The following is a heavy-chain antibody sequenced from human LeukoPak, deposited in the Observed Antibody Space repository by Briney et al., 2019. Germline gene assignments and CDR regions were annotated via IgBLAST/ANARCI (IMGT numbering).Heavy chain of an antibody. V-gene: IGHV1-18*01. CDR2: ISAYNGNT. CDR1: GYTFTSSG. J-gene: IGHJ4*02. D-gene: IGHD5-24*01. Sequence: ASVKVCCKASGYTFTSSGISWVRQAPGQGLEWMGWISAYNGNTNYAQKLQGRVTMTTDTSTSTAYMELRSLRSDDTAVYYCARVDSMATIANWGQGTLVTVSS. CDR3: ARVDSMATIAN.